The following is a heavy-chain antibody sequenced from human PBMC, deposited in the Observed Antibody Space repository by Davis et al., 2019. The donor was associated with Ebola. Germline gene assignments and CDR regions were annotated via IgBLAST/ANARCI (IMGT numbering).Heavy chain of an antibody. Sequence: PGGSLRLSCAASGFTFSDYYMSWIRQAPGKGLEWVSYISSSGSTIYYADSAKGRFTISRDNAKNSLYLQMNSLRAEDTAVYYCARDVVVPAAIRDYYYYYGMDVWGQGTTVTVSS. J-gene: IGHJ6*02. CDR1: GFTFSDYY. CDR3: ARDVVVPAAIRDYYYYYGMDV. V-gene: IGHV3-11*01. CDR2: ISSSGSTI. D-gene: IGHD2-2*02.